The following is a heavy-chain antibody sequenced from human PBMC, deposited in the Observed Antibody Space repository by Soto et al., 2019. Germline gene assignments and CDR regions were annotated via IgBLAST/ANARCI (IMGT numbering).Heavy chain of an antibody. CDR3: ARDKIDTTGNAFDI. J-gene: IGHJ3*02. CDR1: GFTFSSYS. CDR2: ISSSSSYI. V-gene: IGHV3-21*01. Sequence: PGGSLRLSCAASGFTFSSYSMNWVRQAPGKGLEWVSSISSSSSYIYYADSVKGRSTISRDNAKNSLYLQMNSLRAEDTAVYYCARDKIDTTGNAFDIWGQGTMVTVSS. D-gene: IGHD1-1*01.